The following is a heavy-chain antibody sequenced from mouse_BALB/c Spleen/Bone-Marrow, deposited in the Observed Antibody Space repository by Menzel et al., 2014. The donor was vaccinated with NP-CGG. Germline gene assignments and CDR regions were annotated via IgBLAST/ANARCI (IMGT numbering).Heavy chain of an antibody. V-gene: IGHV1S127*01. CDR1: GYTFTSYW. J-gene: IGHJ1*01. CDR2: IDPSDSYT. CDR3: TRGDYDWYFDV. Sequence: AQLQQSGAELVKPGASVKMSCKASGYTFTSYWMHWVKQRPGRGLEWIGVIDPSDSYTSYNQKFKGKATLTVDTSSSSAYMQLSSLTSEDSAVYYCTRGDYDWYFDVWGAGTTVTVSS. D-gene: IGHD2-4*01.